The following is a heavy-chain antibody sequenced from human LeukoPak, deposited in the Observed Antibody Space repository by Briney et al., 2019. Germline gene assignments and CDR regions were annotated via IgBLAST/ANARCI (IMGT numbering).Heavy chain of an antibody. Sequence: SETLSLTCTVSGGSISSSSYYWGWIRQPPGKGLEWIGSIYYSGSTYYNPSLKSRVTISVDTSKNQFSLKLSSVTAADTAVYYCARSSRGGNPRYYFDYWDQGTLVTVSS. D-gene: IGHD3-16*01. CDR1: GGSISSSSYY. CDR3: ARSSRGGNPRYYFDY. CDR2: IYYSGST. V-gene: IGHV4-39*07. J-gene: IGHJ4*02.